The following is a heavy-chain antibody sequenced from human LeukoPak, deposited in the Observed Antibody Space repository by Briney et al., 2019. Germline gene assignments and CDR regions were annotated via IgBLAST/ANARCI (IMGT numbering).Heavy chain of an antibody. Sequence: ASVKVSCKASGYTFTGYYMHWVRQAPVQGLEWMGWIDPNSGGTNYAQKFQGRVTMTRDTSISTAYMELRRLRSDDTAVYYCARESATVKTFDYWGQGALVTVSS. V-gene: IGHV1-2*02. CDR1: GYTFTGYY. J-gene: IGHJ4*02. CDR2: IDPNSGGT. D-gene: IGHD4-17*01. CDR3: ARESATVKTFDY.